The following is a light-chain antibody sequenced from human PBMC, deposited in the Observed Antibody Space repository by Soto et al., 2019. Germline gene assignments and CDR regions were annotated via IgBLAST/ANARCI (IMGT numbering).Light chain of an antibody. Sequence: EIVLTQSPGTLSLSPGERATLSCRASQSVSNNYLAWYQQKPGQAPRLLIYGASRRATGIPDRFSGSGSGAAFTLTSSRLEPEDFAVYSCQQYGSSPLTFGGGTKVEIK. J-gene: IGKJ4*01. CDR1: QSVSNNY. CDR2: GAS. CDR3: QQYGSSPLT. V-gene: IGKV3-20*01.